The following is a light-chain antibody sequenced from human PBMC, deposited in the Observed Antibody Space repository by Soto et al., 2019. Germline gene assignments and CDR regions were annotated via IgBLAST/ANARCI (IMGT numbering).Light chain of an antibody. CDR2: GAS. CDR1: QSVSSSY. CDR3: QQYGSSPRT. Sequence: EIVLTQSPGSLSLSPGEGATLSCWASQSVSSSYLAWYQQKPGQAPRLLIYGASARATGITDRFSGSGSGTDFTLTISRLEPEDFAVYYCQQYGSSPRTFGQGTKVDIK. V-gene: IGKV3-20*01. J-gene: IGKJ1*01.